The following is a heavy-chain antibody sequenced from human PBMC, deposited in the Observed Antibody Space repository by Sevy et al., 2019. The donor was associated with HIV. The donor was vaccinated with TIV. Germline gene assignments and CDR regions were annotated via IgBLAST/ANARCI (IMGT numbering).Heavy chain of an antibody. CDR1: GYTFTSYG. V-gene: IGHV1-18*04. CDR2: ISAYNGNT. D-gene: IGHD3-22*01. CDR3: ARGGAYYYDSSGPDDAFDI. J-gene: IGHJ3*02. Sequence: ASVKVSCKASGYTFTSYGSSWVRQAPGQGLEWMGWISAYNGNTNYAQKLQGRVTMTTESSTSTAYMEVRSLRSDDTAVYYCARGGAYYYDSSGPDDAFDIWGQGTMVTVSS.